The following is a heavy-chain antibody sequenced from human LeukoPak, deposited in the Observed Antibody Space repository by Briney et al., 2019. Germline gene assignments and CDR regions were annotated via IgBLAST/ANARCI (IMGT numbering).Heavy chain of an antibody. CDR3: ARGTEYSSYWFDP. J-gene: IGHJ5*02. D-gene: IGHD6-6*01. Sequence: ETQSVTCTVSGGSISGYYWSWIRQPSGKGLEWIGRIYTSGSTNYNPSLKSRVTMSVDTSKNQFSLKVGSVTAADTAVYYCARGTEYSSYWFDPWGQGTLVTVTS. V-gene: IGHV4-4*07. CDR1: GGSISGYY. CDR2: IYTSGST.